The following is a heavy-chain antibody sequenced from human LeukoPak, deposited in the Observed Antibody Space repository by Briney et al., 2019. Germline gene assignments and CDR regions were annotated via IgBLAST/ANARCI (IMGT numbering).Heavy chain of an antibody. V-gene: IGHV1-2*02. CDR2: INPNSGGT. CDR1: GYTFTVYY. CDR3: ARSRSRDCSSTSCYSYGLDY. D-gene: IGHD2-2*01. J-gene: IGHJ4*02. Sequence: ASVKVSCKASGYTFTVYYMHWVRQAPGQGFEWMGWINPNSGGTNYAQKFQGRVTMTRDTSISTAYMELSRLRSDETAVYYCARSRSRDCSSTSCYSYGLDYWGQGTLVTVYS.